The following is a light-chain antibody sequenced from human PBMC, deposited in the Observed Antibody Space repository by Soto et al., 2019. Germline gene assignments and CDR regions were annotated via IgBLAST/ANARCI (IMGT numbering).Light chain of an antibody. V-gene: IGLV2-14*01. CDR1: SSDVGGYNY. J-gene: IGLJ2*01. CDR2: DVS. CDR3: SSYKSGSTLVV. Sequence: QSALTQPASVSGSPGQSITISCTGTSSDVGGYNYVSWYQQHPGKAPKLMIYDVSNRPSGVSNRFSGSKSGNTASLTISGLKAEDEADYYCSSYKSGSTLVVFGGGTQLTVL.